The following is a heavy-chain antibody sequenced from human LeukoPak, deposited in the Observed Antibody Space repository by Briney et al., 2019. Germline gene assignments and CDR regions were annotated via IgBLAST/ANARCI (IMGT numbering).Heavy chain of an antibody. Sequence: GGSLRLSCAASGFTVDSNYLSWVRQATGKGLEWVSTIYTGGNTYYAASVKGRFTISRDFSKNTVFLHMNSLRAEDTAMYYCARGDDSGYYDYFDYWGQGALVTVSS. J-gene: IGHJ4*02. CDR3: ARGDDSGYYDYFDY. CDR2: IYTGGNT. CDR1: GFTVDSNY. D-gene: IGHD3-22*01. V-gene: IGHV3-53*01.